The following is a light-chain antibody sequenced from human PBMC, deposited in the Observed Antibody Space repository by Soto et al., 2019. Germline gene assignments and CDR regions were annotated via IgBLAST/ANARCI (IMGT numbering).Light chain of an antibody. J-gene: IGLJ1*01. Sequence: QSVLTQPRSVSGSLGQSVTISCTGTRSDVSAYQYVSWYQQHPGKAPKLIIYDVTERPSGVPDRFSASKSGSTASLTISGLQAEDDAAYYCCSYAGSYTFVFGTETKLTVL. V-gene: IGLV2-11*01. CDR3: CSYAGSYTFV. CDR1: RSDVSAYQY. CDR2: DVT.